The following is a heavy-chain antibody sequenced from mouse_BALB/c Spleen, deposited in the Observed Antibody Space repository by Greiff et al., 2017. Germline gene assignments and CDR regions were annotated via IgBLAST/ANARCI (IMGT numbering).Heavy chain of an antibody. D-gene: IGHD1-1*01. Sequence: VQLQQSGPELVKPGASVKIPCKASGYTFTDYNMDWVKQSPGKSLEWIGDINPNNGGTIYNQKFKGKATLTVDKSSSTAYMELRSLTSEDTAVYYCERGDYGSSYGYFDVWGAGTTVTVSS. CDR2: INPNNGGT. CDR1: GYTFTDYN. J-gene: IGHJ1*01. CDR3: ERGDYGSSYGYFDV. V-gene: IGHV1-18*01.